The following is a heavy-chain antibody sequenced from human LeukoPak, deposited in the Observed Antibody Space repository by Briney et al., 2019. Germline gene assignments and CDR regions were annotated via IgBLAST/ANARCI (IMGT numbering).Heavy chain of an antibody. Sequence: GVSEKVSCKSSGYPFTSYGISWVRPAPAQGLEGVGWLSAYNGNTNNAQKLQGRVTMTADTSTRTAYMELRSLRSDDTAVYYCARDLEVGATDAFDIWGQGTMVTVSS. J-gene: IGHJ3*02. CDR2: LSAYNGNT. CDR1: GYPFTSYG. CDR3: ARDLEVGATDAFDI. V-gene: IGHV1-18*01. D-gene: IGHD1-26*01.